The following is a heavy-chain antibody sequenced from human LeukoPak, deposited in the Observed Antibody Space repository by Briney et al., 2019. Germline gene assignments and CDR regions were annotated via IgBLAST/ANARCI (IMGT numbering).Heavy chain of an antibody. V-gene: IGHV4-39*01. J-gene: IGHJ4*02. Sequence: SETLSLTCAVSGGSISSNSYYWGWIRQPPGKGLEWIGSIYHSGSTYHNPSLKSRVTISVDMSKNQFSLKLTSVTAADTAVYYCARQTGSGLFILPGGQGTLVTVSS. CDR1: GGSISSNSYY. D-gene: IGHD3/OR15-3a*01. CDR3: ARQTGSGLFILP. CDR2: IYHSGST.